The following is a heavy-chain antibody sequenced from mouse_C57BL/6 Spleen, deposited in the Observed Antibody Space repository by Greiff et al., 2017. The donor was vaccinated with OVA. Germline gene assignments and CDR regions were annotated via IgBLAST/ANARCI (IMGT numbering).Heavy chain of an antibody. J-gene: IGHJ2*01. CDR3: ARGYYGSSYGGFFDY. CDR1: GYSFTDYN. D-gene: IGHD1-1*01. CDR2: INPNYGTT. V-gene: IGHV1-39*01. Sequence: EVQLQQSGPELVKPGASVKISCKASGYSFTDYNMNWVKQSNGKSLEWIGVINPNYGTTSYNQKFNGKATLTVDQSSSTAYMQLNSLTSEDSAVYYCARGYYGSSYGGFFDYWGQGTTLTVSS.